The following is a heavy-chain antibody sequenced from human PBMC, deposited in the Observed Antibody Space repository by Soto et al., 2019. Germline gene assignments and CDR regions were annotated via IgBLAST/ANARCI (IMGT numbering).Heavy chain of an antibody. J-gene: IGHJ5*02. D-gene: IGHD2-2*01. CDR3: ARTLGRNQLLFNWFDP. CDR2: INAGNGNT. Sequence: QVQLVQSGAEVKKPGASVKVSCKASGYTFTSYAMHWVRQAPGQRLEWMGWINAGNGNTKYSQKFQGRVTITRDTSASTAYMELSSLRSEDTAVYHCARTLGRNQLLFNWFDPWGQGTLVTVSS. CDR1: GYTFTSYA. V-gene: IGHV1-3*01.